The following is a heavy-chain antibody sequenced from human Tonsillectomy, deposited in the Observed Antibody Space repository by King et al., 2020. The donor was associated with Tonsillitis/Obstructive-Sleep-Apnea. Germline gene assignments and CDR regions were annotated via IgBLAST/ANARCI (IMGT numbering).Heavy chain of an antibody. CDR2: VLPIRGKT. D-gene: IGHD6-19*01. CDR1: GGTFSSYG. J-gene: IGHJ4*02. V-gene: IGHV1-69*09. CDR3: ATDDTPYNSGWMYYFDY. Sequence: AQLVQSGAEVKKPGSSVKVSCRASGGTFSSYGFSWVRQAPGQGLEWMGRVLPIRGKTIYAQKFEGRVTITEDKSTTTVYMELRSLTFEDTAVYYCATDDTPYNSGWMYYFDYWGLGTLITVSS.